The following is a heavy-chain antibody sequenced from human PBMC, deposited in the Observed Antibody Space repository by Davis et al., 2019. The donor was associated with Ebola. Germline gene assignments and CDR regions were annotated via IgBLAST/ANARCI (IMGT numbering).Heavy chain of an antibody. CDR3: ARNIPGGYSYGLGWFDP. Sequence: AASVKVSCKASGGTFSSYTISWVRQAPGQGLEWMGRIIPILGIANYAQKFQGRVTITADKSTSTAYMELSSLRSEDTAVYYCARNIPGGYSYGLGWFDPWGQGTLVTVPS. CDR1: GGTFSSYT. D-gene: IGHD5-18*01. J-gene: IGHJ5*02. V-gene: IGHV1-69*02. CDR2: IIPILGIA.